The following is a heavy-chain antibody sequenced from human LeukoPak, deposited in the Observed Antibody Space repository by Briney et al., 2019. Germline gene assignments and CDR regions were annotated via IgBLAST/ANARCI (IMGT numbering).Heavy chain of an antibody. J-gene: IGHJ4*02. D-gene: IGHD6-19*01. V-gene: IGHV1-58*02. CDR1: GFTFTSSA. CDR2: IVVGSGNT. Sequence: SVKVSCKASGFTFTSSAMQWVRQARGQRLEWIGWIVVGSGNTNYAQKFQGRVTITADKSTSTAYMELSSLRSEDTAVYYCARNLLIAVAGPFDYWGQGTLVTVSS. CDR3: ARNLLIAVAGPFDY.